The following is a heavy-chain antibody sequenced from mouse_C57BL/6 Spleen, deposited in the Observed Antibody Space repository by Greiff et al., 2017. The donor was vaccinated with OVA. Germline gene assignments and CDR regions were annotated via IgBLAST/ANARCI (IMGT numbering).Heavy chain of an antibody. Sequence: VHVKPSGPELVTPGASVKMSCKASGYTFTDYNMHWVKQSHGKSHEWIGYINPTNGGTSYNQKFKGKATLTVNKSSSTSYMELRSLTSEDSAVYYCARVEYGYDSPWFADWGPGTLVTVSA. CDR2: INPTNGGT. V-gene: IGHV1-22*01. D-gene: IGHD2-2*01. J-gene: IGHJ3*01. CDR3: ARVEYGYDSPWFAD. CDR1: GYTFTDYN.